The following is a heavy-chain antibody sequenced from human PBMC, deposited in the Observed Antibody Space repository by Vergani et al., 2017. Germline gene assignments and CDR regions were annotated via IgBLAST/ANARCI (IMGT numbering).Heavy chain of an antibody. D-gene: IGHD5-12*01. CDR2: ISWNSGAV. CDR3: TKGSVYYHDSAGHGYDPYTGFDL. CDR1: GITFWKLG. Sequence: EVDLVESGGGLAQPGGSLRLSCEACGITFWKLGMHWVRQGPGKGREGVSGISWNSGAVDYADSVRGRFTISRDNAKNSLFLEMNSLRFEDTAVYFCTKGSVYYHDSAGHGYDPYTGFDLWGQGTLVTVSS. J-gene: IGHJ3*01. V-gene: IGHV3-9*01.